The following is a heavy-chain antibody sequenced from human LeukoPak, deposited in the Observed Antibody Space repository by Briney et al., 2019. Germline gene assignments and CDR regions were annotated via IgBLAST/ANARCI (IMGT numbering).Heavy chain of an antibody. CDR2: IYYSGST. CDR1: GGSISSYY. D-gene: IGHD6-13*01. CDR3: ARHVGSSSWAAGP. Sequence: PSETLSLTCTVSGGSISSYYWSWIRQPPGKGLGWIGYIYYSGSTNYNPSLKSRVTISVDTSKNQFSLKLSSVTAADTAVYYCARHVGSSSWAAGPWGQGTLVTVSS. V-gene: IGHV4-59*01. J-gene: IGHJ5*02.